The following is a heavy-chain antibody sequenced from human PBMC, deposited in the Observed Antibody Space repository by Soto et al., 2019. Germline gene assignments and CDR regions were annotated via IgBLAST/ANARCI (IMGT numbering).Heavy chain of an antibody. CDR1: GFTFRNYA. Sequence: QVQLVESGGGVVQPRGSLRLSCAASGFTFRNYAMHWVRQAPGKGLECLAVIAYDGSNAFYRDSVKGRFTISRDNSKNTLYLHMNSLRSEDTGVYYCARGDREDILVVVGARPGEYGIDIWGQWTTVTVSS. D-gene: IGHD2-15*01. J-gene: IGHJ6*02. CDR3: ARGDREDILVVVGARPGEYGIDI. V-gene: IGHV3-30-3*01. CDR2: IAYDGSNA.